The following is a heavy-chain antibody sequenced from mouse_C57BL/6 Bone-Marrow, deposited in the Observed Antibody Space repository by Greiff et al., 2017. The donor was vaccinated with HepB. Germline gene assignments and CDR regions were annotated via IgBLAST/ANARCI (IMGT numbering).Heavy chain of an antibody. CDR3: ARRWLLLHFDY. CDR1: GYAFTNYL. Sequence: QVQLQQSGAELVRPGTSVKVSCKASGYAFTNYLLEWVKQRPGQGLEWIGVINHGSGGTNYNEKFKGKATLTADKSSSTAYMQLSSLTSEDSAVYFCARRWLLLHFDYWGQGTTLTVSS. D-gene: IGHD2-3*01. V-gene: IGHV1-54*01. CDR2: INHGSGGT. J-gene: IGHJ2*01.